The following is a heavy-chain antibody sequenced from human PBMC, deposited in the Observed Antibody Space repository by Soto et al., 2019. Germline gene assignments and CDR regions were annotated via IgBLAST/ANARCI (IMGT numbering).Heavy chain of an antibody. CDR3: ARAHGDFDY. V-gene: IGHV3-21*01. J-gene: IGHJ4*02. D-gene: IGHD3-10*01. Sequence: WWSLRLSCSASVFTFSSYSMNWVRQAPGKGLEWVSSISSSSSYIYCADSVKGRFTISRDNAKNSLYLQMNSLRAEDTAVYYCARAHGDFDYWGQGTLVTVSS. CDR1: VFTFSSYS. CDR2: ISSSSSYI.